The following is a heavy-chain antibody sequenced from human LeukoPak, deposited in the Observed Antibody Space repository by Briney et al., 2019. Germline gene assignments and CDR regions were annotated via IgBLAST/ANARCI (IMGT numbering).Heavy chain of an antibody. V-gene: IGHV3-30*18. CDR2: ISYDGSNK. Sequence: GGSLRLSCAASGFTFSSYGMHWVRQAPGKGLEWVAVISYDGSNKCYADSVKGRFTISRDNSKNTLYLQMNSLRAEDTAVYYCAKEVDRQQEYYYYYYGMDVWGQGTTVTVSS. J-gene: IGHJ6*02. D-gene: IGHD6-13*01. CDR3: AKEVDRQQEYYYYYYGMDV. CDR1: GFTFSSYG.